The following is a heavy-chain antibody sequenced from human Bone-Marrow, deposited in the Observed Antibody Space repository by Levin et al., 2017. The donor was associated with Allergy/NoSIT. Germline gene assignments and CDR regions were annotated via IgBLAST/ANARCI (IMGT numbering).Heavy chain of an antibody. CDR3: ARARGGFYGSGSFDF. V-gene: IGHV1-69*01. CDR2: IIPAFGST. CDR1: GGTFSNYA. Sequence: KISCKASGGTFSNYAISWVRQAPGQGLEWMGGIIPAFGSTNYAQRFQGRVTITADESTRTAHMELRSLRSEDTAVYYCARARGGFYGSGSFDFWGQGTLVTVSS. J-gene: IGHJ4*02. D-gene: IGHD3-10*01.